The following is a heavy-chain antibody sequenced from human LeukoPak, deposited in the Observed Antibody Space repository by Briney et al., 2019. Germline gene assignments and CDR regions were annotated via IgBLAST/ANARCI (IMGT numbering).Heavy chain of an antibody. V-gene: IGHV3-23*01. D-gene: IGHD5-24*01. Sequence: GRSLRLSCAASGFTFSSYAISWVRQAPGKGLEWGSAISGGGGTTYYADSVKGRFTISRDNSKSTLYLQMNGVRAEDTAVYYCGKDREMATRIMYYFDYWGQGTVVTVSS. CDR2: ISGGGGTT. CDR1: GFTFSSYA. J-gene: IGHJ4*02. CDR3: GKDREMATRIMYYFDY.